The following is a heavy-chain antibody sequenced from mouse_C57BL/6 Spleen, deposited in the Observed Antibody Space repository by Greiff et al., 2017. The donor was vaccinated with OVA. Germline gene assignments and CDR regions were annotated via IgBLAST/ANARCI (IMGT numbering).Heavy chain of an antibody. CDR3: TTDDYDGAMDY. D-gene: IGHD2-4*01. Sequence: EVKLMESGAELVRPGASVKLSCTASGFNIKDDYMHWVKQRPEQGLEWIGWIDPENGDTEYASKFQGKATITADTSSNTAYLQLSSLTSEDTAVYYCTTDDYDGAMDYWGQGTSVTVSS. CDR1: GFNIKDDY. J-gene: IGHJ4*01. V-gene: IGHV14-4*01. CDR2: IDPENGDT.